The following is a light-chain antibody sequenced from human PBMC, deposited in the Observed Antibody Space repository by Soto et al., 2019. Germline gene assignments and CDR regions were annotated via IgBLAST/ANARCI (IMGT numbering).Light chain of an antibody. CDR1: SSNIGAGYD. J-gene: IGLJ2*01. CDR2: GNI. V-gene: IGLV1-40*01. CDR3: QSYDSSLSVV. Sequence: QLVLTQPPSVSGAPGQRVTISCTGSSSNIGAGYDVHWYQQLPGTAPKILIYGNINRPSGVPDRFSGSKSGTSASLAITGLQAEDEADYYCQSYDSSLSVVFGGRTKLTVL.